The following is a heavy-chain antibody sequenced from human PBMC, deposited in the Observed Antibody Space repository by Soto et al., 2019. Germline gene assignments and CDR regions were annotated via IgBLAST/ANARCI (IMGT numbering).Heavy chain of an antibody. CDR2: IKDGGST. Sequence: QVQLQQWGAGLLKPSETLSLTCAVNGGSLTGYYWSWIRQPPGKGLEWIGEIKDGGSTNYSPSLRGRATISSETSNNQFSLKLNSVTAADTAVYYCARGQEGIVATHWDQGALVTVSS. CDR1: GGSLTGYY. J-gene: IGHJ4*02. V-gene: IGHV4-34*01. D-gene: IGHD5-12*01. CDR3: ARGQEGIVATH.